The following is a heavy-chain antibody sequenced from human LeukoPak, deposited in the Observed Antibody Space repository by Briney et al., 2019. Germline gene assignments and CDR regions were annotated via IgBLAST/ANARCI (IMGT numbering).Heavy chain of an antibody. J-gene: IGHJ4*02. Sequence: GGSLRLSCTASGFTFSTYAMNWVRQAPGKGLEWASSISGSGGNTYYADSVKGRFTISRDNSRNTVYLQMNSLRAGDTAVYYCAMDRGYWGQGTLVAVFS. D-gene: IGHD3-10*01. CDR3: AMDRGY. V-gene: IGHV3-23*01. CDR1: GFTFSTYA. CDR2: ISGSGGNT.